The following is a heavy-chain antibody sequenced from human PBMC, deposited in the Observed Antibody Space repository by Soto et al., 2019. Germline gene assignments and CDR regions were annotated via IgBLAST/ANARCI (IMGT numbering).Heavy chain of an antibody. Sequence: GGSLRLSCAASGFTFSSYAMSWVRQAPGKGLEWVSAISGSGGSTYYADSVKGRFTISRDNSKNTLYLQMNSLRAEDTAVYYCAKDFNYYDSSGYITLDYWGQGTLVTVSS. V-gene: IGHV3-23*01. J-gene: IGHJ4*02. CDR3: AKDFNYYDSSGYITLDY. CDR1: GFTFSSYA. CDR2: ISGSGGST. D-gene: IGHD3-22*01.